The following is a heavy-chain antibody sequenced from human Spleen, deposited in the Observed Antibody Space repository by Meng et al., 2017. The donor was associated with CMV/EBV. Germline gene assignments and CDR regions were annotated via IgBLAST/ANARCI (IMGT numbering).Heavy chain of an antibody. J-gene: IGHJ4*02. V-gene: IGHV3-30*04. CDR2: VSYDGSNK. D-gene: IGHD4-11*01. Sequence: GESLKISCAASGFTFSSYAMHWVRRAPGKGLEWVAVVSYDGSNKYYADSVKGRFTISRDNSKSSLYLQMNSLRPEDTAVYYCARDTRSYPTGVHYWGQGTLVTVSS. CDR3: ARDTRSYPTGVHY. CDR1: GFTFSSYA.